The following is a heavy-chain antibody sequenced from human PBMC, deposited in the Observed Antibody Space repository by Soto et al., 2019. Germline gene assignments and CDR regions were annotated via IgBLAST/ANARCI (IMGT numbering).Heavy chain of an antibody. CDR2: ISAYNGNT. V-gene: IGHV1-18*01. D-gene: IGHD2-21*01. CDR3: ARVEIPPGERYFDY. Sequence: ASVKVSCKASGYTFTSYGISWVRQAPGQGLEWMGWISAYNGNTNYAQMLQGRVTMTTETSTSTTYKELMSLRTDDTAADYCARVEIPPGERYFDYWGKGTLVTVPS. J-gene: IGHJ4*02. CDR1: GYTFTSYG.